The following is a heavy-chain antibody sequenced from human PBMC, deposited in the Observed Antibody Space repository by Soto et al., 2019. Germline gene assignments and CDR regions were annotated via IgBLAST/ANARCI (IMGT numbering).Heavy chain of an antibody. J-gene: IGHJ5*02. CDR2: IYYSGST. D-gene: IGHD2-2*01. V-gene: IGHV4-31*03. Sequence: QVQLQESGPGLVKPSQTLSLTCTVSGGSISSGGYYWSWIRQHPGKGLEWIGYIYYSGSTYYNPSLKSRVTISVHTSKNQFSLKLSSVTAADTAVYYCARVDGTRYCSSTSCYSGWFDPWGQGTLVTVSS. CDR3: ARVDGTRYCSSTSCYSGWFDP. CDR1: GGSISSGGYY.